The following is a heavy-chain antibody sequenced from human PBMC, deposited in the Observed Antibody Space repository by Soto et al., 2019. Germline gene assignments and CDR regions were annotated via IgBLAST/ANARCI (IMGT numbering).Heavy chain of an antibody. V-gene: IGHV3-23*01. CDR2: ISGSGGST. Sequence: GGSLRLSCAASGFTFSSYAMSWVRQATGKGLEWVSAISGSGGSTYYADSVKGRFTISRDNSKNTLYLQMNSLRAEDTAVYYCAKVTGPYYDFWSGKNNWFDPWGQGTLVTVSS. CDR1: GFTFSSYA. J-gene: IGHJ5*02. CDR3: AKVTGPYYDFWSGKNNWFDP. D-gene: IGHD3-3*01.